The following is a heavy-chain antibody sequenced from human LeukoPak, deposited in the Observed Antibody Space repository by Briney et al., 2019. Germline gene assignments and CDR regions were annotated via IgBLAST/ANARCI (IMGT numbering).Heavy chain of an antibody. CDR1: GGSISSSSYY. J-gene: IGHJ4*02. CDR2: IYYSGST. Sequence: SETLSLTCTVSGGSISSSSYYWGWIRQPPGKGLEWIGSIYYSGSTYYNPSLKSRVTISVDTSKNQFSLKLSSVTAADTAVYFGARHCPYYYDSSGYYLDYWAQGTLVNV. CDR3: ARHCPYYYDSSGYYLDY. V-gene: IGHV4-39*01. D-gene: IGHD3-22*01.